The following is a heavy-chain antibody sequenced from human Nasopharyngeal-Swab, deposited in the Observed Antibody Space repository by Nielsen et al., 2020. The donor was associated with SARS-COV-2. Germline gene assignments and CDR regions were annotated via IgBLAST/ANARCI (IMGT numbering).Heavy chain of an antibody. CDR3: ARVPASIRWYFDY. V-gene: IGHV4-31*03. D-gene: IGHD4-23*01. CDR2: IYYSGST. CDR1: GGSISSGGYY. Sequence: SETLSLTCTVSGGSISSGGYYWSWIRQHPGKGLEWIGNIYYSGSTYYNPSLKSRVTISVDTSKNQFSLKLSSVTAADTAVYYCARVPASIRWYFDYWGQGTLVTVSS. J-gene: IGHJ4*02.